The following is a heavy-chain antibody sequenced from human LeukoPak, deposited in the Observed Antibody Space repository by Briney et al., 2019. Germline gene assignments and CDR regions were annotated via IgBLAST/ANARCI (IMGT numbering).Heavy chain of an antibody. CDR3: ARDQVSYDSSEGAFDI. CDR1: GFTFSSYS. Sequence: GGSLRLSCAASGFTFSSYSMNWVRQAPGKGLEWVSYISSSSSTIYYADSVKGRFTISRDNAKNSLYLQMNSLRAEDTAVYYCARDQVSYDSSEGAFDIWGQGTMVTVSS. V-gene: IGHV3-48*04. J-gene: IGHJ3*02. D-gene: IGHD3-22*01. CDR2: ISSSSSTI.